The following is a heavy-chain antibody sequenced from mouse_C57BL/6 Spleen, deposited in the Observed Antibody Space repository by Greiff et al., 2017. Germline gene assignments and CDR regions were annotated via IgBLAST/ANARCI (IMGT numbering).Heavy chain of an antibody. J-gene: IGHJ1*03. CDR1: GYTFTSYW. CDR3: SREDGYWYFDV. D-gene: IGHD2-3*01. CDR2: IHPNSGST. Sequence: QVQLQQPGAELVKPGASVKLSCKASGYTFTSYWMHWVKQRPGQGLEWIGMIHPNSGSTNYNEKFKSKATLTVEKSSSTAYMQLSSLTSEDSAVYYCSREDGYWYFDVWGTGTTVTVSS. V-gene: IGHV1-64*01.